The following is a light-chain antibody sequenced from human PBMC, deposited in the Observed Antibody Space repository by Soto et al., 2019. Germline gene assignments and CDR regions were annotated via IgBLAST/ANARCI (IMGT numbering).Light chain of an antibody. J-gene: IGLJ1*01. Sequence: QSALTQPASVSGSPGQSITISCTGTSSGVWSYNLVSWYQQHPGKAPKLMIYEGNKRPSGVSNRFSGSKSANTASLTISGLQTEDEADYYCCSYAGTNTFVFGTGTKVTVL. CDR2: EGN. V-gene: IGLV2-23*01. CDR1: SSGVWSYNL. CDR3: CSYAGTNTFV.